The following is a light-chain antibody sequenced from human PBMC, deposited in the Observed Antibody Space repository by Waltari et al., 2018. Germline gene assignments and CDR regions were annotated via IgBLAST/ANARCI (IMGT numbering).Light chain of an antibody. J-gene: IGKJ3*01. CDR2: LTS. CDR1: QSIGTW. Sequence: DIQMTQSPSSVPASIGDRVTITCRASQSIGTWLAWYQQKPGRAPKLLIHLTSTLQSGVPSRFSGSGSGTEFTLTISSLQSEDFATYYCQRANSFPFTFGPGTKVEIK. CDR3: QRANSFPFT. V-gene: IGKV1-12*01.